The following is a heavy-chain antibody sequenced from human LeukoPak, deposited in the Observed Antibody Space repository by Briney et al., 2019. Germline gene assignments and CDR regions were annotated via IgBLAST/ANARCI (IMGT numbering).Heavy chain of an antibody. CDR1: GFTFGDYA. CDR2: IRSKAYGGTT. Sequence: GGSLRLSCTASGFTFGDYAMSWVRQAPGKGLEWVGFIRSKAYGGTTEYAASVRGRFTISRDDSKSIAYLQMNSLKTEDTAVYYCTRDNDYDYVWGSYRHDYWGQGTLVTVSS. V-gene: IGHV3-49*04. D-gene: IGHD3-16*02. CDR3: TRDNDYDYVWGSYRHDY. J-gene: IGHJ4*02.